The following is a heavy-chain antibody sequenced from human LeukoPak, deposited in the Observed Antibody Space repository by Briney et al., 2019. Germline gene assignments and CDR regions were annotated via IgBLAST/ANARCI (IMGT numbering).Heavy chain of an antibody. CDR1: GFTISSYE. CDR3: ARQKDRGFFVGSLDY. V-gene: IGHV3-48*03. J-gene: IGHJ4*02. CDR2: SSSGGGTI. Sequence: GGSLRLSCAASGFTISSYEMKWVRQARGEGLEWVSYSSSGGGTIYHADSVRGRFTISRNNAKKSLYLHMTSVRAEETAAYYCARQKDRGFFVGSLDYWGQGTLVTVSS. D-gene: IGHD3-16*02.